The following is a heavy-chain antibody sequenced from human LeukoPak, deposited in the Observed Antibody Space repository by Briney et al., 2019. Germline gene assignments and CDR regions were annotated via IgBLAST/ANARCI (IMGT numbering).Heavy chain of an antibody. Sequence: GASVKVSCKASGGPFSSYTISWVRQAPGQGLEWMGRIIPILGIANYAQKFQGRVTITADKSTSTAYMELSSLRSEDTAVYYCAREGGSYYFDAFDIWGQGTMVTVSS. D-gene: IGHD1-26*01. CDR2: IIPILGIA. J-gene: IGHJ3*02. CDR1: GGPFSSYT. V-gene: IGHV1-69*02. CDR3: AREGGSYYFDAFDI.